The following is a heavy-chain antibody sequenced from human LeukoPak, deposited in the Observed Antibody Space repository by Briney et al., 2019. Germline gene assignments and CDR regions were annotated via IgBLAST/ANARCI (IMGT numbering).Heavy chain of an antibody. CDR3: AKDLGGQSDYYFDY. CDR2: ISGSGGST. V-gene: IGHV3-23*01. Sequence: GGSLRLSCAASGFTFSSYAMSWVRQAPGKGLEWVSVISGSGGSTYYADSVKGRFTISRDNAKNTLYLQLSGLRAEDTAVYFCAKDLGGQSDYYFDYWGQGTLVTVSS. CDR1: GFTFSSYA. J-gene: IGHJ4*02. D-gene: IGHD3-10*01.